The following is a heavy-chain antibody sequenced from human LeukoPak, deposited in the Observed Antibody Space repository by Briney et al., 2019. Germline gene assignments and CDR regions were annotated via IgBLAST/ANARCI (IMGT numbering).Heavy chain of an antibody. CDR1: GGSISSSSYY. CDR3: ARALPPEYSSSGHYFDP. D-gene: IGHD6-6*01. Sequence: SETLSLTCTVSGGSISSSSYYWGWIRQPPGKGLEWIGSSYYSGSTYYNPSLKSRVTISVDTSKLQFSLKLSSVTAADTAVYYCARALPPEYSSSGHYFDPWGQGTLVTVSS. CDR2: SYYSGST. J-gene: IGHJ5*02. V-gene: IGHV4-39*07.